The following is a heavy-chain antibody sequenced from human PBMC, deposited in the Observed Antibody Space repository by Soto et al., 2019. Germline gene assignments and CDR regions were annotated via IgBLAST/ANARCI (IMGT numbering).Heavy chain of an antibody. CDR3: AKDWGPSWYFDY. J-gene: IGHJ4*02. CDR2: ISGSGGST. V-gene: IGHV3-23*01. D-gene: IGHD2-2*01. Sequence: GGSLRLSCAASGFTFSSYDMHWVRQAPGKGLEWVSAISGSGGSTYYADSVKGRFTISRDNSKNTLYLQMNSLRAEDTAVYYCAKDWGPSWYFDYWGQGTLVTVSS. CDR1: GFTFSSYD.